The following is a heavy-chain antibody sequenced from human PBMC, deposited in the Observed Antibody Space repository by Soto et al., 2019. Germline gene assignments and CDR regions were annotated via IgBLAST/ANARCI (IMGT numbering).Heavy chain of an antibody. V-gene: IGHV1-46*01. CDR1: GYTFTSYY. J-gene: IGHJ6*02. D-gene: IGHD1-20*01. Sequence: GASVKVSCKASGYTFTSYYMHWVRQAPGQGLEWMGIINPSGGSTSYAQKFQGRVTMTRDTSTSTVYMELSSLRSGDTAVYYCARDARTNNWIDYYYGMDVWGQGTTVTVSS. CDR2: INPSGGST. CDR3: ARDARTNNWIDYYYGMDV.